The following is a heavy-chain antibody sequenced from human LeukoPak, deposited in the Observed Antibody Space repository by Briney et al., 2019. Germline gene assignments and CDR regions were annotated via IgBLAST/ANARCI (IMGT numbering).Heavy chain of an antibody. Sequence: PGGSLRLSCAASGFTFSSYAMHWVRQAPGKGLEWVAVISYDGSNKYYADSVKGRFTISRDNSKNTLYLQMNSLRAEDTAVYYCARASQTRSGYYNDYWGQGTLVTVSS. CDR1: GFTFSSYA. J-gene: IGHJ4*02. V-gene: IGHV3-30*04. CDR3: ARASQTRSGYYNDY. D-gene: IGHD3-3*01. CDR2: ISYDGSNK.